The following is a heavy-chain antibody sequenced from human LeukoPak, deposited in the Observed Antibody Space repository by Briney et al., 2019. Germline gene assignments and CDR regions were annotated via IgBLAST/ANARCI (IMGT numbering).Heavy chain of an antibody. CDR2: INHSGST. Sequence: PSETLSLTCAVNGGSFSGYYWSWIRQPLGKGLEWIGEINHSGSTNYNPSLKSRVTISVDTSKNQFSLKLSSVTAADTAVYYCARARRTTVTTRKQNWFDPWGQGTLVTVSS. J-gene: IGHJ5*02. D-gene: IGHD4-11*01. CDR1: GGSFSGYY. V-gene: IGHV4-34*01. CDR3: ARARRTTVTTRKQNWFDP.